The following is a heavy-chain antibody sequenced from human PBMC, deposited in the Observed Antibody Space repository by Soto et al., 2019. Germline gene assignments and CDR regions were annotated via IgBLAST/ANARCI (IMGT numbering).Heavy chain of an antibody. J-gene: IGHJ4*02. Sequence: EVHLVESGGGSVQPGGSLRLSCAASGFTFNSYSMHWVRQAPGKGLEWVSYITGSSSAIYYADSVKGRFTISRDNAKNSLSLQMNSRRDEETAVYYWARGYCNGGSCYPGIYWGQGTLVSVSS. CDR1: GFTFNSYS. CDR3: ARGYCNGGSCYPGIY. D-gene: IGHD2-15*01. CDR2: ITGSSSAI. V-gene: IGHV3-48*02.